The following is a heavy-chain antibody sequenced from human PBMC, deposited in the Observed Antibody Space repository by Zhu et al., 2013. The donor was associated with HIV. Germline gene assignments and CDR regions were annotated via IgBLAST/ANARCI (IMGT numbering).Heavy chain of an antibody. CDR3: ARGPRILTASRDGNYYYYMDV. V-gene: IGHV4-38-2*02. D-gene: IGHD3-9*01. CDR1: GYSISSGYY. J-gene: IGHJ6*03. Sequence: QVQLQESGPGLVKPSETLSLTCTVSGYSISSGYYWGWIRQPPGKGLEWIGSIYHSGSTYYNPSLKSRVTISVDTSKNQFSLKLSSVTAADTAVYYCARGPRILTASRDGNYYYYMDVWGKGTTVTVSS. CDR2: IYHSGST.